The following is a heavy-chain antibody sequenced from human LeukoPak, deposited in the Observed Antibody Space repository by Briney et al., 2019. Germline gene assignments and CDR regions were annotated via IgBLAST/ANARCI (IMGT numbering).Heavy chain of an antibody. CDR3: TTDSVGSGKAFDI. D-gene: IGHD3-10*01. CDR2: IKSKTDGGTT. Sequence: GGSLRLSCAASGFTFSNAWMSWVRQAPGKGLEWVGRIKSKTDGGTTDYAAPVKGRFTISRDDSKNTLYLQMNSLKTEDTAVYYCTTDSVGSGKAFDIWGQGTMVTVSS. V-gene: IGHV3-15*01. CDR1: GFTFSNAW. J-gene: IGHJ3*02.